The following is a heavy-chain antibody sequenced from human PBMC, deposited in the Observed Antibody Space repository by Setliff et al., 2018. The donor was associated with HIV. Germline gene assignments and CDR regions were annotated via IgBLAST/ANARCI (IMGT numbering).Heavy chain of an antibody. CDR2: INANSGSP. D-gene: IGHD4-17*01. CDR3: ARGLYGDYGGDLNWLDP. V-gene: IGHV7-4-1*02. J-gene: IGHJ5*02. Sequence: ASVKVSCKTSGYNFENYAINWVRQAPGQGREWMGWINANSGSPTYAQAFTGRFFFSVDTAVATAYLQINNLKTEDTAVYFCARGLYGDYGGDLNWLDPWGHGTRVTVSS. CDR1: GYNFENYA.